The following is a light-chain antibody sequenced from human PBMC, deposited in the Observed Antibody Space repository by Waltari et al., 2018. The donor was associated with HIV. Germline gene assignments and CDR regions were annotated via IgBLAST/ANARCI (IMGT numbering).Light chain of an antibody. CDR3: AAWDDSLAEPYVL. CDR1: PSTIGKNS. J-gene: IGLJ2*01. Sequence: QSVLAQPPSASGTPGQRVTISCSGTPSTIGKNSGNWYQKLPGPAPILLIFSDNRRPPGVPDRFSGSKSGTSASLAISGLQSEDEGDYYCAAWDDSLAEPYVLFGGGTRLTVL. V-gene: IGLV1-44*01. CDR2: SDN.